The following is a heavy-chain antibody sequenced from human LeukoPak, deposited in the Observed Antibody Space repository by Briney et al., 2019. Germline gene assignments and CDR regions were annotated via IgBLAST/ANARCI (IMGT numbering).Heavy chain of an antibody. J-gene: IGHJ4*02. CDR3: AKDIEY. V-gene: IGHV3-9*01. Sequence: GGSLRVSCAASGFTLVDYAMHGVRQAPGRGVEWVSGISWNRGSIGYADSVKGRLTISRDNAKNSLYLQMNSLRAEATALYYCAKDIEYWGQGTLVTVSS. CDR2: ISWNRGSI. CDR1: GFTLVDYA.